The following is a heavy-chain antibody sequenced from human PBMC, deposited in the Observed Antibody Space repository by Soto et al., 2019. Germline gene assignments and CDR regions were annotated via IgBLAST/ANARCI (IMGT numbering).Heavy chain of an antibody. D-gene: IGHD3-22*01. CDR1: GGTFSSYA. CDR3: ARDGAPITMIVGGEAFDI. Sequence: SVKVSCKASGGTFSSYAISWVRQAPGQGLEWMGGIIPIFGTANYAQKFQGRVTITADESTSTAYMELSSLRAEDTAVYYCARDGAPITMIVGGEAFDIWGQGTMVTVSS. J-gene: IGHJ3*02. CDR2: IIPIFGTA. V-gene: IGHV1-69*13.